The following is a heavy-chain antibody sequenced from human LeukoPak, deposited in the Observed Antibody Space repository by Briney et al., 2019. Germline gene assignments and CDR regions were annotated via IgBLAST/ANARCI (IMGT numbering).Heavy chain of an antibody. Sequence: PWGSLRLSCAASGFTFSSYWMTWVRQAPGKGLEWVANIKQDGSEKNHVDSVKGRFTISRDNAKNSLYLQMNSLRAEDTAIYYCARDQYSSGWYREFDYWGQGTLVTVSS. CDR2: IKQDGSEK. CDR3: ARDQYSSGWYREFDY. CDR1: GFTFSSYW. J-gene: IGHJ4*02. D-gene: IGHD6-19*01. V-gene: IGHV3-7*05.